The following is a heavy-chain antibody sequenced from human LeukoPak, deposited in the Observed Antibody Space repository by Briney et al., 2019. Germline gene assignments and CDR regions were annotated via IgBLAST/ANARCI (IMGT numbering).Heavy chain of an antibody. Sequence: SETLSLTCIVSGDSISNYYWSWIRQPAGKGLEWIGRIYTSGSTNYNPSLKSRVTMSVDTSKNQFSLKLSSVTAADTAVYYCARASTRYCSGGSCYLNWFDPWGQGTLVTVSS. V-gene: IGHV4-4*07. D-gene: IGHD2-15*01. CDR3: ARASTRYCSGGSCYLNWFDP. CDR1: GDSISNYY. CDR2: IYTSGST. J-gene: IGHJ5*02.